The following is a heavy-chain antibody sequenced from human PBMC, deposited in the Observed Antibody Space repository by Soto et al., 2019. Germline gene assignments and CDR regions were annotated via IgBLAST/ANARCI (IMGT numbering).Heavy chain of an antibody. V-gene: IGHV3-15*07. CDR3: TTGMLIAAARYYFDY. CDR2: IKSKTDGGTT. CDR1: GFTFSNAW. J-gene: IGHJ4*02. Sequence: EVQLVESGGGLVKPGGSLRLSCAASGFTFSNAWMNWVRQAPGKGLEWVGRIKSKTDGGTTDYAAPVKGRFTISRDDSKNTLYLQMNSLKTEDTAVYYCTTGMLIAAARYYFDYWGQGTLVTVSS. D-gene: IGHD6-13*01.